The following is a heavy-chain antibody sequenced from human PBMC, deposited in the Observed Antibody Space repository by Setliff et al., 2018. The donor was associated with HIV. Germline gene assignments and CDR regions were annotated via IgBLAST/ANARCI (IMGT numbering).Heavy chain of an antibody. D-gene: IGHD5-18*01. Sequence: GASVKVSCKASGYTFTGYYMHWVRQAPGKGLEWMGWINPNNGGTNYAQRFQGRVTMTRDTATSTVYMELSSLRSEDTAVYYCVGLGYSFSYRWWFDPWGQGTLVTVSS. CDR1: GYTFTGYY. CDR2: INPNNGGT. CDR3: VGLGYSFSYRWWFDP. V-gene: IGHV1-2*02. J-gene: IGHJ5*02.